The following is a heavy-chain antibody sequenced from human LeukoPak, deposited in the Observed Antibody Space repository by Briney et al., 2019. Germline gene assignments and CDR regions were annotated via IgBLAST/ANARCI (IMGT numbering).Heavy chain of an antibody. Sequence: GGSLRLSCAASGFTFSSYALSWVRQAPGKGLEWVSAISGSGGSTYYADSVKGRFTISRDNSKNTLYLQMNSLRAEDTAVYYCAKLEVVVVTATRWGGRAYYFDYWGQGTLVTVSS. V-gene: IGHV3-23*01. CDR3: AKLEVVVVTATRWGGRAYYFDY. D-gene: IGHD2-21*02. CDR2: ISGSGGST. J-gene: IGHJ4*02. CDR1: GFTFSSYA.